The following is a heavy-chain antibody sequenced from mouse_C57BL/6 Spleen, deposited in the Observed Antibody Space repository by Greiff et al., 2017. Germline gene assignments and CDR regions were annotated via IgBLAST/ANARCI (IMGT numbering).Heavy chain of an antibody. V-gene: IGHV1-82*01. CDR2: IYPGDGDT. CDR1: GYAFSSSW. J-gene: IGHJ2*01. CDR3: ARTYYDYGGLYFDY. D-gene: IGHD2-4*01. Sequence: QVQLQQSGPELVKPGASVKISCKASGYAFSSSWMNWVKQRPGKGLEWIGRIYPGDGDTNYNGKFKGKATLTADKSSSTAYMQLSSLTSEDSAVYFCARTYYDYGGLYFDYWGQGTTLTVSS.